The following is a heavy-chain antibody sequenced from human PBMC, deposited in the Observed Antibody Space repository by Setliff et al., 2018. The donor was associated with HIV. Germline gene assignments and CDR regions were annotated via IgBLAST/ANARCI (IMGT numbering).Heavy chain of an antibody. Sequence: ASVNVSCKASGYTFTGYAISWVRQAPGQGLEWFGWISAYNVDTNYAQKVQGRVSMTIDTSTSTAYMELRSLRSDDMAVYYCARRGVFDAFDIWGQGTMVTVSS. J-gene: IGHJ3*02. CDR2: ISAYNVDT. CDR3: ARRGVFDAFDI. D-gene: IGHD6-13*01. CDR1: GYTFTGYA. V-gene: IGHV1-18*03.